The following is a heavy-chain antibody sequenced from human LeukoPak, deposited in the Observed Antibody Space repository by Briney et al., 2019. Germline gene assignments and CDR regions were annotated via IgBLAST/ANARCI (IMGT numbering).Heavy chain of an antibody. J-gene: IGHJ4*02. V-gene: IGHV3-30*03. CDR2: ISFDGTYK. CDR1: GFTFNTSL. D-gene: IGHD2-2*01. CDR3: AREAGGIGTSCYEY. Sequence: GTSLRLSCAASGFTFNTSLMHWVRQAPGKGLEWVALISFDGTYKYYTDSLKGRFTISRDNSKNTVYLQMNSLRTDDTAIYYCAREAGGIGTSCYEYWGQGTLVTVPS.